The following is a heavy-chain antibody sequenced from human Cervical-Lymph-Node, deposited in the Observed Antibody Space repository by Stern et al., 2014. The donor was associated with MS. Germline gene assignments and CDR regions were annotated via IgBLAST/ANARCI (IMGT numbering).Heavy chain of an antibody. J-gene: IGHJ6*02. CDR3: ARGELKEGLVRGMDV. D-gene: IGHD1-26*01. Sequence: VQLVESGAEVKKPGSSVKVSCKASGGTFSSYAISWVRQAPGQGLEWMGGIVPVFGKANYAQKFQGRVTITADESASTAYMELSSLRSEDTAVYYCARGELKEGLVRGMDVWGQGTTVTVSS. CDR1: GGTFSSYA. V-gene: IGHV1-69*01. CDR2: IVPVFGKA.